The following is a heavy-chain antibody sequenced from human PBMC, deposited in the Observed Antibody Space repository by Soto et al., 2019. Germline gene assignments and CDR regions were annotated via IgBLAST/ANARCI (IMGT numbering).Heavy chain of an antibody. D-gene: IGHD6-19*01. J-gene: IGHJ4*02. CDR1: GFTFSVYS. CDR2: ITSDTKTI. V-gene: IGHV3-48*02. CDR3: ARSVEGHFDY. Sequence: EVQLVESGGDLVQRGGSLRLSCVASGFTFSVYSMNWVRQAPGKGLEWFSYITSDTKTIKYADSVKGRFTISRDNAKNSVYLQMNSLRDEDTAVYYCARSVEGHFDYWGQGTMVTGSS.